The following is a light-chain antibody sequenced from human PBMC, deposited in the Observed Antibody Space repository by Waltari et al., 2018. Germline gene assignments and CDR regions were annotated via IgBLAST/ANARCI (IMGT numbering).Light chain of an antibody. Sequence: QSALTQPASVSGSPGQSITISCTGTSRDVGSYNFVSWYQQNPGKAPKIRIYEVTKRPSGVSNRFAGSKSGNTASLTISGLQADDEADYYCCSYAGSSTFLFGGGTKLTVL. V-gene: IGLV2-23*02. J-gene: IGLJ2*01. CDR2: EVT. CDR3: CSYAGSSTFL. CDR1: SRDVGSYNF.